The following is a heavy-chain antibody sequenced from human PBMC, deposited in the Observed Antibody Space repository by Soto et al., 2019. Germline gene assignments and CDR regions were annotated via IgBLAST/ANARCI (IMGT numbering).Heavy chain of an antibody. D-gene: IGHD3-22*01. CDR3: AKNPGYYYDSTGYHFDY. CDR2: ISGSGDST. CDR1: GFTFCSYA. V-gene: IGHV3-23*01. Sequence: PGGSLRLSCAAPGFTFCSYAMSWVRQAPGEGLEWVSGISGSGDSTYYADSVKGRFTISRDNSKNTLYLQMNSLRAEDTAVYYCAKNPGYYYDSTGYHFDYWGQGTLVTVSS. J-gene: IGHJ4*02.